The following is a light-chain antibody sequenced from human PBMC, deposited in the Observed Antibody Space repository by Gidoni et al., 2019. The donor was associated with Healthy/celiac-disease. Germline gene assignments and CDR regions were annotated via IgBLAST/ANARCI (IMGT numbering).Light chain of an antibody. CDR2: QDS. CDR3: QAWDSSTVV. CDR1: KLWDKY. Sequence: SYELTQPPSVSVSPGQTASITCSGDKLWDKYACWYQQKPGQSPVLVIYQDSKRPSGIPERFSGSNSGNTATLTISGTQARDEAYYYCQAWDSSTVVFGGGTKLTVL. J-gene: IGLJ2*01. V-gene: IGLV3-1*01.